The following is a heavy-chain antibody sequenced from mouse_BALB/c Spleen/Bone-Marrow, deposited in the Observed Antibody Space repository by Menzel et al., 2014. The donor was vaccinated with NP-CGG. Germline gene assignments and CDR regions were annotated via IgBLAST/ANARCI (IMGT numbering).Heavy chain of an antibody. CDR1: GFTFSSYG. V-gene: IGHV5-6-3*01. CDR2: INSNGGST. CDR3: AREDYYYAMDY. J-gene: IGHJ4*01. Sequence: EVKLMESGGGLVQPGGSLKLSCAASGFTFSSYGMSWVRQTPDKRLELVATINSNGGSTYYPDSVKGRFTISRDNAKNTLYLQMSSLKSEDTAMYYCAREDYYYAMDYWGQGTSVTVSS.